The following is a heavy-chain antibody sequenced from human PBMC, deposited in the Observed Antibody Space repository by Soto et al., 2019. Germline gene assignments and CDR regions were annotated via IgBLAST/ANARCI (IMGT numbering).Heavy chain of an antibody. D-gene: IGHD2-15*01. CDR2: VSTSGRST. CDR1: GFIFSEST. J-gene: IGHJ4*02. V-gene: IGHV3-64D*06. Sequence: GGSLRLSCSASGFIFSESTIYWVRQVPGKGLEAISAVSTSGRSTYYADSVKDRFTISRDNSKNALFLQMGSLRPEDTAIYYCVKQAHGLDGVAFDYWGQGTQVTVSS. CDR3: VKQAHGLDGVAFDY.